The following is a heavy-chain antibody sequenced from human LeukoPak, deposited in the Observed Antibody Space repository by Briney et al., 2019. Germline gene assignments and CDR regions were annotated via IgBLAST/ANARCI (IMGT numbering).Heavy chain of an antibody. CDR3: AKLVELHALDY. CDR1: GFTFSSYA. V-gene: IGHV3-23*01. D-gene: IGHD1-26*01. J-gene: IGHJ4*02. CDR2: ISGSAGNT. Sequence: GGSLRLSCAVSGFTFSSYAMSWVRQAPGKGLEWVSAISGSAGNTYYADSVKGRFTISRDNSKNTLFLQMNSLRAEDTAVYYCAKLVELHALDYWGQGTLVTVSS.